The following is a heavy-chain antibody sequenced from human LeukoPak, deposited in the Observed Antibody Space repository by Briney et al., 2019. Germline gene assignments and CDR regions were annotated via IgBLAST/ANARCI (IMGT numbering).Heavy chain of an antibody. CDR3: ARDLGTTGWHTFDY. D-gene: IGHD6-19*01. CDR1: GDSVSSKNGA. J-gene: IGHJ4*02. Sequence: SQTLSLTCAVSGDSVSSKNGAWNWIRQSPSRGLEWLGRTYYRSKWYNDYAESMEGRMTISQDTSKNQYSLYLNSVTPDDTAVYYCARDLGTTGWHTFDYWGQGTLVTVSS. CDR2: TYYRSKWYN. V-gene: IGHV6-1*01.